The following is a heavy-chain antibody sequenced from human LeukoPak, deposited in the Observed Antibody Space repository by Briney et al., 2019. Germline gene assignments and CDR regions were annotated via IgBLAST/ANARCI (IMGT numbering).Heavy chain of an antibody. CDR3: ARAERAWFGTD. CDR1: GFTFSNYG. D-gene: IGHD3-10*01. J-gene: IGHJ4*02. Sequence: GGSLRLSCAASGFTFSNYGMSWVRQAPGKGLEWVSSISSSSSYIYYADSVKGRFTISRDNAKNSLYLQMNSLRAEDTAVYYCARAERAWFGTDWGQGTLVTVSS. CDR2: ISSSSSYI. V-gene: IGHV3-21*01.